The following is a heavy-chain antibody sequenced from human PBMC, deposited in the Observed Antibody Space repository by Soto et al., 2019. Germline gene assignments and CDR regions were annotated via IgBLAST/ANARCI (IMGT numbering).Heavy chain of an antibody. CDR2: IVVGSGNT. V-gene: IGHV1-58*01. CDR3: AAGDYYDSSGYLPAAIFDY. CDR1: GFTFTSSA. D-gene: IGHD3-22*01. J-gene: IGHJ4*02. Sequence: SVKVSCKASGFTFTSSAVQWVRQARGQRLEWIGWIVVGSGNTNYAQKFQERVTITRDMSTSTAYMELSSLRSEDTAVYYCAAGDYYDSSGYLPAAIFDYWGQGTLVTVSS.